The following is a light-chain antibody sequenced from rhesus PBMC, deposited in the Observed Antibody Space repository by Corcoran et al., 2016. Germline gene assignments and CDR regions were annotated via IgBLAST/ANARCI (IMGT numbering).Light chain of an antibody. CDR2: YSS. V-gene: IGKV1-66*01. J-gene: IGKJ2*01. CDR1: QSINVY. CDR3: QQYNSAPYT. Sequence: DIQMTQSPSSLSASVGDRVTITCRASQSINVYLSWYQQKPGKAPKPLFYYSSILERGVPSRFRGSGSGTDYSLTITSLQPEDFATYYCQQYNSAPYTFGQGTKVEIK.